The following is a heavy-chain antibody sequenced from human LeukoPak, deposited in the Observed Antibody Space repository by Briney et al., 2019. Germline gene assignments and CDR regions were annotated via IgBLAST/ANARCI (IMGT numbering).Heavy chain of an antibody. CDR3: VRSIDA. CDR1: GFTFTSYW. CDR2: IKPDGSQT. D-gene: IGHD3-3*01. J-gene: IGHJ5*02. Sequence: SGGSLRLSCAASGFTFTSYWMNWVRQAPGKGLEWVGNIKPDGSQTYYVDSVKGRFTISRDNAKNSVSLQLNSLRAEDTAVHFCVRSIDAWGQGTLVTVSS. V-gene: IGHV3-7*03.